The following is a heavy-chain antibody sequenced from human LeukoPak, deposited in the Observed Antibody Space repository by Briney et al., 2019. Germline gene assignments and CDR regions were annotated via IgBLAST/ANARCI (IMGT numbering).Heavy chain of an antibody. V-gene: IGHV4-39*01. Sequence: SETLSLTCTVSGGSISSSSYYWGWIRQPPGKGLEWIGSIYYSGSTYYNPSLKSRVTISVDTSKNQFSLKLSSVTVADTAVYYCARGYGSGNYYYYYMDVWGKGATVTVSS. J-gene: IGHJ6*03. CDR3: ARGYGSGNYYYYYMDV. CDR2: IYYSGST. CDR1: GGSISSSSYY. D-gene: IGHD3-10*01.